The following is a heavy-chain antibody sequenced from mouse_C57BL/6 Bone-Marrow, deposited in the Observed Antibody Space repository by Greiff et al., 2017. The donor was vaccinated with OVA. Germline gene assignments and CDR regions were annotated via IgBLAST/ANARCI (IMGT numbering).Heavy chain of an antibody. D-gene: IGHD4-1*01. CDR1: GYTFTDYN. CDR3: AREEGNWGYFDY. CDR2: INPNNGGT. Sequence: EVMLVESGPELVKPGASVKIPCKASGYTFTDYNMDWVKQSHGKSLEWIGDINPNNGGTIYNQKFKGKATLTVDKSSSTAYMELRSLTSEDTAVYYCAREEGNWGYFDYWGQGTTLTVSS. V-gene: IGHV1-18*01. J-gene: IGHJ2*01.